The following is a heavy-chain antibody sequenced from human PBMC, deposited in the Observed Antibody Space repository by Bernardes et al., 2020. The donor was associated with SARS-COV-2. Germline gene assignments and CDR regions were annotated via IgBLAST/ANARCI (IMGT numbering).Heavy chain of an antibody. V-gene: IGHV3-33*01. D-gene: IGHD1-26*01. CDR2: IWYDGTNK. Sequence: GSLSLSCAAAGFTCSGYGMHWVREAPGKGLEWVAVIWYDGTNKYYADSVKGRFTISRDNSKNTLYLQMNSLRAQDTAVYYCARDRIVGATDAFDIWGQGTTVIVSS. J-gene: IGHJ3*02. CDR3: ARDRIVGATDAFDI. CDR1: GFTCSGYG.